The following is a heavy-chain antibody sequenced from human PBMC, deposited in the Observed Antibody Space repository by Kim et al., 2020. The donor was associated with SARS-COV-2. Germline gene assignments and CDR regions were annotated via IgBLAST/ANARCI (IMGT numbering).Heavy chain of an antibody. CDR1: GYTFTSYG. D-gene: IGHD2-21*02. J-gene: IGHJ6*02. Sequence: ASVKVSCKASGYTFTSYGISWVRQAPGQGLEWMGWISAYNGNTNYAQKLQGRVTMTTDTSTSTAYMELRSLRSDDTAVYYCARVNTVVTPFYYGMDVWGQGTTVTVSS. V-gene: IGHV1-18*01. CDR2: ISAYNGNT. CDR3: ARVNTVVTPFYYGMDV.